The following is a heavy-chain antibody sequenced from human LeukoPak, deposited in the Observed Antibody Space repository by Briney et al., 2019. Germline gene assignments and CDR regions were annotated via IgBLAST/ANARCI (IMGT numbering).Heavy chain of an antibody. CDR1: GFTFSSYS. CDR3: ARDIRIAALLNYYMDV. V-gene: IGHV3-21*01. CDR2: ISSSSSYI. D-gene: IGHD6-6*01. J-gene: IGHJ6*03. Sequence: GGSLRLSCAASGFTFSSYSMNWVRQAPGKGLEWVSSISSSSSYIYYADSVKGRFTISRDNAKNSLYLQMNSLRAEDTAVYYCARDIRIAALLNYYMDVWGKGTTVTVSS.